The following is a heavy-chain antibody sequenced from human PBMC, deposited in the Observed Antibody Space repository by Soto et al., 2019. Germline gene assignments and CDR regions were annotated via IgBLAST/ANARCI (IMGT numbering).Heavy chain of an antibody. CDR3: ARGVTIFGVVIEVPAWMVANWFDP. Sequence: SETLSLTCTVSGGSISSGGYYWSWIRQHPGKGLESIGYIYYSGSTYYNPSLKSRVTISVDTSKNQFSLKLSSVTAADTAVYYCARGVTIFGVVIEVPAWMVANWFDPWGQGTLVTVSS. CDR2: IYYSGST. CDR1: GGSISSGGYY. V-gene: IGHV4-31*03. D-gene: IGHD3-3*01. J-gene: IGHJ5*02.